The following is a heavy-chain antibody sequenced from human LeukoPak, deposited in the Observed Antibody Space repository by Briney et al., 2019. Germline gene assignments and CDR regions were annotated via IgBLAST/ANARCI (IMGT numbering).Heavy chain of an antibody. CDR3: ARSYDYVWGSLVPDY. CDR1: GFTFSSYG. CDR2: IWYDGSNK. J-gene: IGHJ4*02. D-gene: IGHD3-16*01. Sequence: PGGSLRLSRAASGFTFSSYGMHWVRQAPGKGLEWVAVIWYDGSNKYYADSVKGRFTISRDNSKNTLYLQMNSLRAEDTAVYYCARSYDYVWGSLVPDYWGQGTLVTVSS. V-gene: IGHV3-33*01.